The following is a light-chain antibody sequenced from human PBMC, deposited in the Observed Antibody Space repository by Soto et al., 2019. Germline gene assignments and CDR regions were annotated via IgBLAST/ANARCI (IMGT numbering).Light chain of an antibody. CDR1: QSLGRR. Sequence: DIPMTQSPSTLSASVGDRVTLTCRASQSLGRRLARYQQKPGKAPNLLIYDASSLESGVPSRFSGNGSGTEFTLTIGSLQPDDFATYYCQHYSSYSNTFGPGTKVEIK. CDR2: DAS. J-gene: IGKJ1*01. CDR3: QHYSSYSNT. V-gene: IGKV1-5*01.